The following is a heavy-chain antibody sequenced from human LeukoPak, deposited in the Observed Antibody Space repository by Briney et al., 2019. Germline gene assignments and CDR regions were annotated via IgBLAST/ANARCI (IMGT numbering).Heavy chain of an antibody. CDR3: ARGDSSGYFDY. CDR1: GGSITSRGYY. D-gene: IGHD3-22*01. J-gene: IGHJ4*02. Sequence: SETLSLTCTVSGGSITSRGYYWSWVRQHPGKGLEWIGYIYYSGSTYYNPALKSRVTVSVDTSENQFSLKLTSVTAADTAVYYCARGDSSGYFDYWGQGTLVTVSS. CDR2: IYYSGST. V-gene: IGHV4-31*03.